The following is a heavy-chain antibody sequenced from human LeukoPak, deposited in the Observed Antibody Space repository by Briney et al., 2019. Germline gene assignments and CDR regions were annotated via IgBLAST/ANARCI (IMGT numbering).Heavy chain of an antibody. J-gene: IGHJ5*02. Sequence: ASVKVSCKASGYTFTGYYMHWVRQAPGQGREWMGWINPNSGGTNYAQKFQGRVTMTRDTSISTAYMELSRLRSDDTAVYYCARVGYCSGGSCLGWFDPWGQGTLVTVSS. CDR1: GYTFTGYY. V-gene: IGHV1-2*02. CDR3: ARVGYCSGGSCLGWFDP. CDR2: INPNSGGT. D-gene: IGHD2-15*01.